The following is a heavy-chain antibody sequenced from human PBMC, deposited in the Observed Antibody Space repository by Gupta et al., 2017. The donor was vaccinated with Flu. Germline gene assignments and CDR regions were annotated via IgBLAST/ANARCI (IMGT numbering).Heavy chain of an antibody. J-gene: IGHJ6*03. CDR3: ARGASLGVTTTVRTRPRYYMDV. CDR1: GGAIRDNYW. D-gene: IGHD3-3*01. V-gene: IGHV4-4*02. CDR2: IHYNGYN. Sequence: QVQLEESGPGLVKPSGTLSLTCAVSGGAIRDNYWWTWVRHPPGQGLEWIGEIHYNGYNYYNTSLESRVTISKDESKNEFSLKLRSVTTADTAVYFCARGASLGVTTTVRTRPRYYMDVWGKGITVIVSS.